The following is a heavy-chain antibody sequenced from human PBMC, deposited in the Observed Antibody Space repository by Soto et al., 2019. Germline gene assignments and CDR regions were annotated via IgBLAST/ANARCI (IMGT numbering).Heavy chain of an antibody. CDR1: GYTFTSYG. Sequence: ASVQVSCKASGYTFTSYGISWVRQAPGQGLEWMGWISAYNGNTNYAQKHQGRVTMTTDTSTSTAYMELRSLRSDDTAVYYCARDGFLEWLQMRRSGMDVWGQGTTVTVSS. CDR3: ARDGFLEWLQMRRSGMDV. V-gene: IGHV1-18*01. J-gene: IGHJ6*02. CDR2: ISAYNGNT. D-gene: IGHD3-3*01.